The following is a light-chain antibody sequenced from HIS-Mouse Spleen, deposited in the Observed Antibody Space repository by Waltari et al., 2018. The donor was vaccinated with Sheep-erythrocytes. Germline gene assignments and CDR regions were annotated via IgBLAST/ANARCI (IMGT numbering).Light chain of an antibody. CDR2: SNK. CDR3: QAWDSSTAV. J-gene: IGLJ2*01. CDR1: SSNTGSNT. V-gene: IGLV1-44*01. Sequence: QSVLTQPPSASWTPGQRVTISCSGSSSNTGSNTVNWYQQLPGTAPKLLIYSNKQRPSGVPDRFSGSKSGTSASLAISGTQAMDEADYYCQAWDSSTAVFGGGTKLTVL.